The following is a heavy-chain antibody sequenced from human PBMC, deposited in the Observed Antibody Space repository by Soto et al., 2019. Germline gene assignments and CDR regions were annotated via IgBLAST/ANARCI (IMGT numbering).Heavy chain of an antibody. V-gene: IGHV4-4*02. Sequence: QVQVQESGPGLLKPSGTLSLTCAVSGGSISSIDWWSWVRQPPGKGLEWIGEIHQRGSTHYNPSLHSRVTISVDISTNQLSLSRTSVTAADTAVYYCVRAGGYDPMVYWGQGTQVTVSS. CDR1: GGSISSIDW. D-gene: IGHD5-12*01. CDR3: VRAGGYDPMVY. J-gene: IGHJ4*02. CDR2: IHQRGST.